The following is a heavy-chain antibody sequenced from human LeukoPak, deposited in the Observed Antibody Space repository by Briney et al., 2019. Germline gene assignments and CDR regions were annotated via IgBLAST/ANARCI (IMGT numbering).Heavy chain of an antibody. CDR2: INPNSGGT. Sequence: GASVKVSCKASGYTFTGYYMHWVRQAPGQGLEWMGWINPNSGGTNYAQKSQGRVTMTRDTSISTAYMELSRLRSDDTAVYYCASSGSSGSDYWGQGTLVTVSS. CDR1: GYTFTGYY. V-gene: IGHV1-2*02. J-gene: IGHJ4*02. D-gene: IGHD6-19*01. CDR3: ASSGSSGSDY.